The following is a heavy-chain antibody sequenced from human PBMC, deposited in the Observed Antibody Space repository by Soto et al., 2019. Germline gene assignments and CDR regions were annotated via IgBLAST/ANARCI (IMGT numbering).Heavy chain of an antibody. D-gene: IGHD6-6*01. Sequence: QVPLLQSGAEVKKPGASVKVSCKASGYTFTNYGITWVRQAPGQGLEWMGWISAYNGDTHYTQRLQGRVTMTTDTSTSTAYMELRGLRSDDTAVYYCARVRQLVSYFYSYMDVWGKGTTVTVSS. J-gene: IGHJ6*03. CDR1: GYTFTNYG. CDR3: ARVRQLVSYFYSYMDV. CDR2: ISAYNGDT. V-gene: IGHV1-18*01.